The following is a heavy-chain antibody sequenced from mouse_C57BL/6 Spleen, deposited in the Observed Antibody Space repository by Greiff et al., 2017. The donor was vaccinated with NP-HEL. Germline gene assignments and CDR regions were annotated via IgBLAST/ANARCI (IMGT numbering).Heavy chain of an antibody. Sequence: EVKLMESGGGLVKPGGSLKLSCAASGFTFSSYAMSWVRQTPEKRLEWVATISDGGSYTYYPDNVKGRFTISRDNAKNNLYLQMSHLKSEDTAMYYCAREGFPFDYWGQGTTLTVSS. J-gene: IGHJ2*01. V-gene: IGHV5-4*01. CDR3: AREGFPFDY. CDR1: GFTFSSYA. CDR2: ISDGGSYT.